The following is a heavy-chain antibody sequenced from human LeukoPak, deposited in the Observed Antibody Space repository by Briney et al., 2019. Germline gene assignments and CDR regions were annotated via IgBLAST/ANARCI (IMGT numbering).Heavy chain of an antibody. D-gene: IGHD6-19*01. CDR3: ARDPDGVAVAGTLDDY. V-gene: IGHV1-18*01. J-gene: IGHJ4*02. Sequence: ASVTVSFKASGYTFTIYGISWVRQAPGQGLEWMGWISAYNGNTNYAQKLQGRVTMTTDTSTSTAYMELRSLRSDDTAVYYCARDPDGVAVAGTLDDYWGQGTLVTVSS. CDR2: ISAYNGNT. CDR1: GYTFTIYG.